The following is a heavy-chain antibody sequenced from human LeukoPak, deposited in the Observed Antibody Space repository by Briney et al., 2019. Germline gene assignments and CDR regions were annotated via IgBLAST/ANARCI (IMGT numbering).Heavy chain of an antibody. CDR3: ASRTWGISTFDI. V-gene: IGHV3-20*04. J-gene: IGHJ3*02. Sequence: PGGSLRLSCAASGFIFDNYGMNWVRQAPGKGLEWVSGINWNGGSTAYADSVKGRFTISRDNAKNSLFLQMNSLRVEDTALYYCASRTWGISTFDIWGQGTMVTVSS. D-gene: IGHD7-27*01. CDR2: INWNGGST. CDR1: GFIFDNYG.